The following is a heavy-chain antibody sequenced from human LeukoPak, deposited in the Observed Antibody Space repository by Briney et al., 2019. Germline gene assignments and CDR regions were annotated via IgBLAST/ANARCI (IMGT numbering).Heavy chain of an antibody. J-gene: IGHJ6*03. V-gene: IGHV4-59*01. CDR2: IYYSGST. Sequence: SETLSLTCTVSGGSISSYYWSWIRQPPGKGLEWIGYIYYSGSTNYNPSLKSRVTISVDTSKNQFSLKLCSVTAADTAVYYCARSYYGSGSSYYYYYYMDVWGKGTTVTISS. CDR1: GGSISSYY. CDR3: ARSYYGSGSSYYYYYYMDV. D-gene: IGHD3-10*01.